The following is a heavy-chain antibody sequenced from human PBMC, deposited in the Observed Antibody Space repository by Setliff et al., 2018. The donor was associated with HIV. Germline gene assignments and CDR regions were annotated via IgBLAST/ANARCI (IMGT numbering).Heavy chain of an antibody. CDR2: IYSSGRT. V-gene: IGHV4-4*07. CDR1: GGSISNYY. D-gene: IGHD2-21*02. J-gene: IGHJ4*02. CDR3: TRSLVVTAHLDY. Sequence: SETLSLTCTVSGGSISNYYWSWIRQPAEKGLEWIGRIYSSGRTNYNPPLKSRITISVDTSKNQFSLKLSSVTAADTAVYYCTRSLVVTAHLDYWGQGTLVTVSS.